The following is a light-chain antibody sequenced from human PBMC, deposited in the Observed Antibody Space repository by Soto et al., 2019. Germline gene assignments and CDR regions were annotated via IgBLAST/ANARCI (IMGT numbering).Light chain of an antibody. CDR2: GAF. CDR1: QSVSSN. Sequence: EIIMTHSPVTLSVSPGERATLSFSASQSVSSNLAWYQQKPGQAPSLLIYGAFTRATGIPARFSGTGSGTEFTLTISSLQSEDFALYYCQQYNDWPLTFGQGTKVDIK. CDR3: QQYNDWPLT. J-gene: IGKJ1*01. V-gene: IGKV3-15*01.